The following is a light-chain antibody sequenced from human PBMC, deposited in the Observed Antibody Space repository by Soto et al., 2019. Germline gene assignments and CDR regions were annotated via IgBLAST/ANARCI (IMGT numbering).Light chain of an antibody. Sequence: QSVLAQPASVSGSPGQSITISCTGSSRDVGRYNLVSWYQQYPGKAPKLMIYEDTQRPSGVSNRFSGSKSGYTASLTISGLQADDEADYYCCSYAGSSIYVVFGGGTKVTVL. CDR3: CSYAGSSIYVV. J-gene: IGLJ2*01. CDR1: SRDVGRYNL. CDR2: EDT. V-gene: IGLV2-23*01.